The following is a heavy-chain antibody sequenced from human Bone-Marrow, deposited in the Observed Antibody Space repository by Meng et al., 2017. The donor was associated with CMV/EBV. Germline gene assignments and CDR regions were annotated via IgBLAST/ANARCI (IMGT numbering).Heavy chain of an antibody. V-gene: IGHV3-30*02. CDR3: AKVGTVVTPDGDY. CDR2: IRYDGSNK. J-gene: IGHJ4*02. D-gene: IGHD4-23*01. CDR1: GFTFSSYG. Sequence: GGSLRHSCAASGFTFSSYGMHWVRQAPGKGLEWVAFIRYDGSNKYYADSVKGRFTISRDNSKNTLYLQMNSLRAEDTAGYYCAKVGTVVTPDGDYWGQGTLVTVSS.